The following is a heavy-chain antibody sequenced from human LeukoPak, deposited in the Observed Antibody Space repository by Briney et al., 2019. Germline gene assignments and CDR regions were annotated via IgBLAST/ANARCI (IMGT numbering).Heavy chain of an antibody. Sequence: SETLSLTCTVSGGSISSDYWSWIRQPPGMGLEWIGYIYYSGSTNYNPSLKSRVTISVDTSKNQFSLKLSSVTAADTAVYYCATDSCSGGSCYPNWFEPWGQGTLVTVSS. CDR1: GGSISSDY. J-gene: IGHJ5*02. V-gene: IGHV4-59*01. CDR2: IYYSGST. CDR3: ATDSCSGGSCYPNWFEP. D-gene: IGHD2-15*01.